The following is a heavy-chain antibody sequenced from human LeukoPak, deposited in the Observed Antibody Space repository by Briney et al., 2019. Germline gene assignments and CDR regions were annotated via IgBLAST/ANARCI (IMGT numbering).Heavy chain of an antibody. J-gene: IGHJ4*02. CDR1: GFTFSGSA. V-gene: IGHV3-73*01. CDR2: IRSKANSYAT. CDR3: TRHEYSSSMVDY. Sequence: GGSLRLSCAASGFTFSGSAMHWVRQASGKGLEWVGRIRSKANSYATAYAASVKGRFTISRDDSKNTAYLKMNSLKTEDTAVYYCTRHEYSSSMVDYWGQGTLVTVSS. D-gene: IGHD6-6*01.